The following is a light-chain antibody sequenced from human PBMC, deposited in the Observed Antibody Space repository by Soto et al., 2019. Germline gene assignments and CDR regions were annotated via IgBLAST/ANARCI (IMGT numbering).Light chain of an antibody. CDR3: QQRRNLNPVYT. CDR2: DAS. CDR1: QSVSSY. Sequence: EIVLTQSPATLSLSPGERATLSCRASQSVSSYLAWYQQKPGQAHRLLIYDASNRATGIPARFIGSGSGTDVTLTIISLEPEDLAAYSFQQRRNLNPVYTFGQGTKLEIK. V-gene: IGKV3-11*01. J-gene: IGKJ2*01.